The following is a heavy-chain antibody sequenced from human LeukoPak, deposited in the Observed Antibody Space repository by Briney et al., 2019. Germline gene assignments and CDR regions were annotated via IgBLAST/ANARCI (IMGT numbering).Heavy chain of an antibody. CDR3: ARWLHSYDY. D-gene: IGHD5-12*01. Sequence: SETLSLTCAVYGGSFSGYYWSWIRQPPGKGLEWIGEINHSGSTNYNPSLKSRATISVDTSKNQFSLKLSSVTAADTAVYYCARWLHSYDYWGQGTLVTVSS. CDR1: GGSFSGYY. CDR2: INHSGST. V-gene: IGHV4-34*01. J-gene: IGHJ4*02.